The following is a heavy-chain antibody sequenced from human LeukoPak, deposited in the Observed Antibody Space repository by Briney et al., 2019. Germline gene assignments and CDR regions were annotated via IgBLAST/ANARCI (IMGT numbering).Heavy chain of an antibody. V-gene: IGHV3-21*01. CDR3: ARVPYTGPYYYGSGDYMDV. J-gene: IGHJ6*03. CDR2: ISSSSSYK. D-gene: IGHD3-10*01. CDR1: GFTFSSYS. Sequence: PGGSLRLSCAASGFTFSSYSMNWVRQAPGKGLEWVSSISSSSSYKYYADSVKGRFTISRDNAKNSLYLQMNSLRAEDTAVYYCARVPYTGPYYYGSGDYMDVWGKGTTVTVSS.